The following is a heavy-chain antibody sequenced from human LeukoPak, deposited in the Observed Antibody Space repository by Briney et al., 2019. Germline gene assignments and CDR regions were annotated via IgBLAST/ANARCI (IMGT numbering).Heavy chain of an antibody. CDR3: ARDRSGSRPLDAFDI. CDR2: INHSGST. V-gene: IGHV4-34*01. J-gene: IGHJ3*02. CDR1: GGSFSGYY. Sequence: SETLSLTCAVYGGSFSGYYWSWIRQPPGKGLEWIGEINHSGSTNYNPSLKSRVTISVDTSKNQFSLKLSSVTAADTAVYYCARDRSGSRPLDAFDIWGQGTMVTVSS. D-gene: IGHD1-26*01.